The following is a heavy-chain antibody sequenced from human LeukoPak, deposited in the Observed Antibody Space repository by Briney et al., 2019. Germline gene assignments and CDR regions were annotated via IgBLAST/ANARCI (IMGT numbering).Heavy chain of an antibody. Sequence: SETLSLTCTVSGGSISSSSYYWGWIRQPPGKGLEWIGSIYYSGSTYYNPSLKGRVTISVDTSKNQFSLKLSSVTAADTAVYYCARHGSSWYHVDYWGQGTLVTVSS. D-gene: IGHD6-13*01. CDR1: GGSISSSSYY. CDR2: IYYSGST. CDR3: ARHGSSWYHVDY. J-gene: IGHJ4*02. V-gene: IGHV4-39*07.